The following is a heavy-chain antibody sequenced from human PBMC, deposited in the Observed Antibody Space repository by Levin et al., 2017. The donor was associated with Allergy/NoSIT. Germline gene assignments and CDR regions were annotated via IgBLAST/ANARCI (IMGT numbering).Heavy chain of an antibody. D-gene: IGHD3-3*01. V-gene: IGHV4-34*01. J-gene: IGHJ6*02. CDR3: ARGGLRFLEWLLYNYYGMDV. Sequence: GSLRLSCAVYGGSFSGYYWSWIRQPPGKGLEWIGEINHSGSTNYNPSLKSRVTISVDTSKNQFSLKLSSVTAADTAVYYCARGGLRFLEWLLYNYYGMDVWGQGTTVTVSS. CDR2: INHSGST. CDR1: GGSFSGYY.